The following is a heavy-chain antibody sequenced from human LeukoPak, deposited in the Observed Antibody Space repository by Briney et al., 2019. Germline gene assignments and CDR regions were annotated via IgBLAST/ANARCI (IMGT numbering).Heavy chain of an antibody. CDR1: GFTFSSYA. V-gene: IGHV3-64D*09. J-gene: IGHJ6*02. D-gene: IGHD6-6*01. Sequence: PGGSLRLSCSASGFTFSSYAMHWVRQAPGKGLEYVSAISSNGGSTYYAYSVKGRFTISRDNSKSTLYLQMSSLRPEDTAVYYCVKDYSSSGYYYGMDVWGQGTTVTVSS. CDR2: ISSNGGST. CDR3: VKDYSSSGYYYGMDV.